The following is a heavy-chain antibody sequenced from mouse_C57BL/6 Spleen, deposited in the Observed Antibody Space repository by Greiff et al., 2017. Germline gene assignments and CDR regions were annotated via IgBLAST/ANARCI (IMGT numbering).Heavy chain of an antibody. D-gene: IGHD2-3*01. CDR1: GYTFTSYW. CDR3: ARSGVYDGYPAWFAY. CDR2: IHPTSGST. J-gene: IGHJ3*01. V-gene: IGHV1-64*01. Sequence: QVQLQQPGAELVKPGASVKLSCKASGYTFTSYWMHWVKQRPGQGLEWIGMIHPTSGSTNYNEKFKSKATLTVDKSSSTAYMQLSSLTSEDSAVYYCARSGVYDGYPAWFAYWGQGTLVTVSA.